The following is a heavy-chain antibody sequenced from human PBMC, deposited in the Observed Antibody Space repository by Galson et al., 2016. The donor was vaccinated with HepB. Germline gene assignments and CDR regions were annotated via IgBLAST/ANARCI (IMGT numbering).Heavy chain of an antibody. CDR3: ARWTESLYSSGHPLFDF. CDR1: GYMFIAYW. J-gene: IGHJ4*01. Sequence: QSGAEVKKPGESLKISCEVSGYMFIAYWIGWVRQTPERGLEWMGTIYPGDHDTRYSPSFQGQVSMSVDESTNTAYLQWSSLKASDTGMYFCARWTESLYSSGHPLFDFWGQGTLITV. CDR2: IYPGDHDT. D-gene: IGHD5-18*01. V-gene: IGHV5-51*01.